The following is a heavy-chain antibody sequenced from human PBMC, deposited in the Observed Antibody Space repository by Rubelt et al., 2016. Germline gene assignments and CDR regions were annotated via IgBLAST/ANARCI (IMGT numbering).Heavy chain of an antibody. V-gene: IGHV3-74*01. CDR1: GFTFSSYW. D-gene: IGHD2-21*02. J-gene: IGHJ4*02. Sequence: EVQLVESGGGLVQPGGSLRLSCAASGFTFSSYWMHWVRQAPGKGLVWVSRINSDGSSTRYADSVKGRFTISIDNAKNTLYLQMNSLRAEDTAVYYCAKGGNVVVTARLYYFDYWGQGTLVTVSS. CDR3: AKGGNVVVTARLYYFDY. CDR2: INSDGSST.